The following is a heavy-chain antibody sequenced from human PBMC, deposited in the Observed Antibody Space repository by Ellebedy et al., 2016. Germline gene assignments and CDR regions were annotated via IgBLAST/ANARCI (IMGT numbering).Heavy chain of an antibody. CDR1: GDSIRSSSYY. CDR2: IYYNEDT. J-gene: IGHJ4*02. V-gene: IGHV4-39*07. D-gene: IGHD6-19*01. Sequence: SETLSLTCTVSGDSIRSSSYYWGWFRQSPGKGLEWIGAIYYNEDTHYNPSLKSRVTISVDTSKNQFSLKLSSVTAADTAVYYCARGNAVPGPEPLDYWGQGTLVTVSS. CDR3: ARGNAVPGPEPLDY.